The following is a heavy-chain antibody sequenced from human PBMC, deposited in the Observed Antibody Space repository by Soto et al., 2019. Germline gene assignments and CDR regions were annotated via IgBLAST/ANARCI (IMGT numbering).Heavy chain of an antibody. CDR2: IYYSGST. CDR3: ARRWGGCFDY. D-gene: IGHD3-16*01. V-gene: IGHV4-59*08. J-gene: IGHJ4*02. CDR1: GGSISSYY. Sequence: QVQLRESGPGLVKPSETLSLTCTVSGGSISSYYWSWIRQPPGKGLEWIGYIYYSGSTNYNPSLKSRVTISVDTSKNQFSLKLSSVTAADTAVYYCARRWGGCFDYWGQGTLVTVSS.